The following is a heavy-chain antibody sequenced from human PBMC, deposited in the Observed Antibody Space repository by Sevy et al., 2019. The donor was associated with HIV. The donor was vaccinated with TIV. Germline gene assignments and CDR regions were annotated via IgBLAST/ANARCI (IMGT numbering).Heavy chain of an antibody. CDR1: GFTFSSYA. Sequence: GGSLRLSCAASGFTFSSYAMHWVRQAPGKGLEWVAVISYDGSNKYYADSVKGRFTISRDNSKNTLFLQMNSLRAEDTAVYYCAGGGRSSRPKTLRWALDWFDPWGQGTLVTVSS. J-gene: IGHJ5*02. CDR3: AGGGRSSRPKTLRWALDWFDP. V-gene: IGHV3-30-3*01. CDR2: ISYDGSNK. D-gene: IGHD2-15*01.